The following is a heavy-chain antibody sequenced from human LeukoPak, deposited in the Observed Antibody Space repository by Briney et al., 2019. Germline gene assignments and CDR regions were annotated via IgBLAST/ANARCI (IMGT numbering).Heavy chain of an antibody. D-gene: IGHD3-10*01. CDR1: GFTFDDYG. CDR2: INWNGGST. V-gene: IGHV3-20*01. CDR3: ARGRDYYGSGRNYMDV. J-gene: IGHJ6*03. Sequence: RTGGSLRLSCAASGFTFDDYGMSWVRQAPGKGLEWVSGINWNGGSTGYADSVKGRFTISRDNAKNSLYLQMNSLRAEDTALYHCARGRDYYGSGRNYMDVWGKGTTVTISS.